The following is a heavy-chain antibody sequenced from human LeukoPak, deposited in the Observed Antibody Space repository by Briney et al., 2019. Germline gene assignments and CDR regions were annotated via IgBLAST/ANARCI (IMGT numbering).Heavy chain of an antibody. CDR1: GFTFSTYS. CDR2: ISSGSSTI. Sequence: GGSLRLSCAASGFTFSTYSMNWVRQAPGRGLEWVSYISSGSSTIFYADSVKGRFTISRDNAQNSLYLQMNSLRDEDTAVYYCARDQGSLYYFDYWGQGTLVTVPS. V-gene: IGHV3-48*02. J-gene: IGHJ4*02. CDR3: ARDQGSLYYFDY. D-gene: IGHD1-26*01.